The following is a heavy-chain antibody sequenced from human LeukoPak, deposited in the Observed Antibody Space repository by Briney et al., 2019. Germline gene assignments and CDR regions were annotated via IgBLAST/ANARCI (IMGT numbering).Heavy chain of an antibody. CDR2: ILYDGSNK. J-gene: IGHJ4*02. D-gene: IGHD1-14*01. Sequence: PGGSLRLSCAASGFTFSNYGMNWVRQAPGKGLEWVAVILYDGSNKYYADSVKGRFTISRDNSKNTLYLQMNSLRAEDTAVYYCAKVGISTSPDYWGQGTLVTVSS. CDR3: AKVGISTSPDY. CDR1: GFTFSNYG. V-gene: IGHV3-30*18.